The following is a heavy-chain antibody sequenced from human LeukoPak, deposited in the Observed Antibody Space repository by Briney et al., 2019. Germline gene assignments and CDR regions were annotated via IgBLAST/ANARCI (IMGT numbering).Heavy chain of an antibody. CDR1: GFTFSNYA. CDR3: AKDDS. Sequence: GGSLRLSCAASGFTFSNYAMTWVRQAPGKGLGWVSTVSTRGGSTNYAAPVKGRFTISRDNSKNTLFLQMNSLSAEDTAVYYCAKDDSWGQGTLVTVSS. J-gene: IGHJ5*01. CDR2: VSTRGGST. V-gene: IGHV3-23*01.